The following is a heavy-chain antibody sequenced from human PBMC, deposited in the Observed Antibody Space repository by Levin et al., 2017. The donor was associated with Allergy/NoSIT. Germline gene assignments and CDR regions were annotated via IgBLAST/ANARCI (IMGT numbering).Heavy chain of an antibody. D-gene: IGHD5-12*01. Sequence: GSLRLSCAVYGGSFSGYYWSWIRQPPGKGLEWSGEINHSGSTNYNPSLKSRVTISVDTSKNQFSLKLSSVTAADTAVYYCARGPTIIDYWGQGTLVTVSS. CDR2: INHSGST. V-gene: IGHV4-34*01. CDR1: GGSFSGYY. J-gene: IGHJ4*02. CDR3: ARGPTIIDY.